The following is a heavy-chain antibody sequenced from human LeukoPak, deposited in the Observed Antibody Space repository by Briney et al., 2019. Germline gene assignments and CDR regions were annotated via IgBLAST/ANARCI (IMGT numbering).Heavy chain of an antibody. CDR3: ARGPYGSGLIDY. J-gene: IGHJ4*02. CDR2: INPNSGGT. Sequence: ASVKVSCKASGYTFTGYYMHWVRQAPGQGLEWMGWINPNSGGTNYAQKFQGRVAMTRDTSISTAYMELSRLRSDDTAVYYCARGPYGSGLIDYWGQGTLVTVSS. D-gene: IGHD3-10*01. CDR1: GYTFTGYY. V-gene: IGHV1-2*02.